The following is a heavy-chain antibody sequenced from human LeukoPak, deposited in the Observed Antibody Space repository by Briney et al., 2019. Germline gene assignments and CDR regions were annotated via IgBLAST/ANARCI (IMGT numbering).Heavy chain of an antibody. Sequence: GGSLRLSCAASGFTFSSYAMSWVRQAPGKGLEWVSAISGSGGSTYYADPVKGRFTISRDNSKNTLYLQMNSLRAEDTAVYYCARDSSVTSYDFWSGYYLGEGEDYFDYWGQGTLVTVSS. V-gene: IGHV3-23*01. CDR2: ISGSGGST. CDR1: GFTFSSYA. J-gene: IGHJ4*02. D-gene: IGHD3-3*01. CDR3: ARDSSVTSYDFWSGYYLGEGEDYFDY.